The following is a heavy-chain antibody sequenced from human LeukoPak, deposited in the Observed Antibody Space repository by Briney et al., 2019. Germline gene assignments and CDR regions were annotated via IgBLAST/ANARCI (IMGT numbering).Heavy chain of an antibody. J-gene: IGHJ4*02. CDR1: GFTFSSYA. CDR2: IKDNGGST. Sequence: GGSLRLSCATSGFTFSSYAMSWVRQAPGKGLEWVSAIKDNGGSTVYADSVKGRFTISRDNSKNTLYLQMNSLRAEDTAVYYCAKDYSSSWYFWGQGTLVTVSS. D-gene: IGHD6-13*01. V-gene: IGHV3-23*01. CDR3: AKDYSSSWYF.